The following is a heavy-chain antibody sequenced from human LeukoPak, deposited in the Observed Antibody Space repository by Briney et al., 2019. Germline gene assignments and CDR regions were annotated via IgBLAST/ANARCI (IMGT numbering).Heavy chain of an antibody. V-gene: IGHV3-21*01. J-gene: IGHJ4*02. CDR1: GFTYNTYN. D-gene: IGHD4-11*01. CDR2: ISSSSSYI. CDR3: ATARGYSSFYFNY. Sequence: GGSLRLSCAGSGFTYNTYNMNWVRQAPGKGLEWVSSISSSSSYIYYADSVKGRFTISRDNAKNSLYLQMNSLRAEDTALYYCATARGYSSFYFNYWGQGTLVTVSS.